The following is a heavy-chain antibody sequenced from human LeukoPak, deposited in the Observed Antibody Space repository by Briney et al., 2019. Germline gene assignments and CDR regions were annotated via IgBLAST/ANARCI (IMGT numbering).Heavy chain of an antibody. J-gene: IGHJ4*02. CDR1: GFTVSSNY. CDR3: ARDAN. Sequence: GGSLRLSCAASGFTVSSNYMSWVRQAPGKGLEWMAFIRSDGSNKYYADSVKGRFTISRDNSKNTLYLQMNRLRAEDTAVYYCARDANWGQGTLVTVSS. V-gene: IGHV3-30*02. CDR2: IRSDGSNK.